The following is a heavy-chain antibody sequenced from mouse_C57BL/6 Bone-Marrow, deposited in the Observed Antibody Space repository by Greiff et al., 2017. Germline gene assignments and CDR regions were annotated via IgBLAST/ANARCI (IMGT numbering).Heavy chain of an antibody. CDR3: ARPLYDYVVAWFAD. J-gene: IGHJ3*01. D-gene: IGHD2-4*01. V-gene: IGHV5-4*03. Sequence: DVKLVESGGGLVKPGGSLKLSCAASGFTFSSYAMSWVRQTPEKRLEWVATISDGGSYTYYPDNVKGRFTIARDNAKNNLYLQMSHLKSEDTAMYYCARPLYDYVVAWFADWGQGTLVTVSA. CDR1: GFTFSSYA. CDR2: ISDGGSYT.